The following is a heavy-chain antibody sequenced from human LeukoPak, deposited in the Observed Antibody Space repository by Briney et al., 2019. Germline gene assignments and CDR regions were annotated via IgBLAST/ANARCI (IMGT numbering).Heavy chain of an antibody. CDR1: GYSFTTYW. Sequence: KPGESLKISCKGSGYSFTTYWIGWVRQMPGKGLEWMGIIFPGDSDATYSPSFQGQVTISGDKSISTAYLQWSSLKASDTAIYYCATWRTGGSGSFIFDYWGQGTLVTVSS. D-gene: IGHD3-10*01. J-gene: IGHJ4*02. CDR2: IFPGDSDA. CDR3: ATWRTGGSGSFIFDY. V-gene: IGHV5-51*01.